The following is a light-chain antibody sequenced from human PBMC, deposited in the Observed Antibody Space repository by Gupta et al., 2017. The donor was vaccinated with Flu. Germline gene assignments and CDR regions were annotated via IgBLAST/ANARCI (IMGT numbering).Light chain of an antibody. J-gene: IGLJ2*01. Sequence: SSELTQPPSVSVSPGQPASITCSGDKLGDKYACWYQQKPGQSPVMVIYKDSKRAAGSPERFSGSNSGTTATLTIGGTQAVDEDDYYCQAWDSSTVVFGGGTKLTVL. CDR1: KLGDKY. CDR2: KDS. CDR3: QAWDSSTVV. V-gene: IGLV3-1*01.